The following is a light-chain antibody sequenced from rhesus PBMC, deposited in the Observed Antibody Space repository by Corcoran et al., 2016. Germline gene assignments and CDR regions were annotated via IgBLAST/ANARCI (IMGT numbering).Light chain of an antibody. Sequence: QAALTQSPSVSGSPGQSVTISCTGTSSDIGGYSRVSWYQQHPGKAPKLMIFEVTKRPSGVSDRFSGSKSGNTASLPISGLQAEDEADYYCSSYASSSAYIFGAGTRLTVL. J-gene: IGLJ1*01. CDR3: SSYASSSAYI. CDR2: EVT. CDR1: SSDIGGYSR. V-gene: IGLV2-13*02.